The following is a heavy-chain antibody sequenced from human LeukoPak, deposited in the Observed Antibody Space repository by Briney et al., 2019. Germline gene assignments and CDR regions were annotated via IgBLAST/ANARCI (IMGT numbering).Heavy chain of an antibody. D-gene: IGHD6-6*01. CDR3: ARDWQLYYYYYYMDV. V-gene: IGHV3-74*01. J-gene: IGHJ6*03. CDR1: GFTFSSYG. CDR2: INSDGSST. Sequence: GGSLRLSCAASGFTFSSYGMSWVRQAPGKGLVWVSRINSDGSSTSYADSVKGRFTISRDNAKNTLYLQMNSLRAEDTAVYYCARDWQLYYYYYYMDVWGKGTTVTISS.